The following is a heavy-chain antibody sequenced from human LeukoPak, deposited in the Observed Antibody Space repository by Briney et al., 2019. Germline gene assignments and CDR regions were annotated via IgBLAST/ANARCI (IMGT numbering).Heavy chain of an antibody. V-gene: IGHV3-23*01. CDR2: ISGSSGTT. CDR3: AKGAYYYDSSGYYYFDY. D-gene: IGHD3-22*01. Sequence: GGSLRLSCAASGFTFSSYAMSWVRQAPGKGLEWVSAISGSSGTTYYADSVKGRLTISRDNSKNTLYLQMNSLRAEDTAVYYCAKGAYYYDSSGYYYFDYWGQGTLVTVSS. J-gene: IGHJ4*02. CDR1: GFTFSSYA.